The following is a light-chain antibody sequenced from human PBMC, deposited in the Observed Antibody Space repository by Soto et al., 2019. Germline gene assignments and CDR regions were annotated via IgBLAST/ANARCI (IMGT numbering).Light chain of an antibody. CDR2: EVS. CDR3: SSYTSSHTRV. Sequence: QSALAQPASVSGSPGQSITISCTVTSSDVGGYNYVSWYQQHPGKAPKLMIYEVSNRPSGVSNRFSGSKSGNTASLTISGLQAEDEADYYFSSYTSSHTRVFGTGTKVTVL. CDR1: SSDVGGYNY. J-gene: IGLJ1*01. V-gene: IGLV2-14*01.